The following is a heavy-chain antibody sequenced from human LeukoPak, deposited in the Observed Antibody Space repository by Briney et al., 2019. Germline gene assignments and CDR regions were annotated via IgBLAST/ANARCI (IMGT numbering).Heavy chain of an antibody. CDR2: IKQDGSEK. V-gene: IGHV3-7*01. CDR1: GFTFSSYW. J-gene: IGHJ4*02. CDR3: ARVWYYYDSSGIIFDY. D-gene: IGHD3-22*01. Sequence: GGSLRLSCAASGFTFSSYWMSWVRQAPGKGLEWVANIKQDGSEKYYVDSVKGRFTISRDNAKNSLYLQMNSLRAEDTAVYYCARVWYYYDSSGIIFDYWGQGTLVTVSS.